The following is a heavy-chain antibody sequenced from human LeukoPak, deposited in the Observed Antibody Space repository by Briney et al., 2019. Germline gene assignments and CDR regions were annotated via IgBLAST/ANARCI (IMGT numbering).Heavy chain of an antibody. CDR3: AKAVGIVGATYYFDY. CDR1: GFTFSSYG. D-gene: IGHD1-26*01. V-gene: IGHV3-30*18. CDR2: ISYDGSNK. Sequence: GGSLRLSCAASGFTFSSYGMHWVRQAPGKGLGWVAVISYDGSNKYYADSVKGRFTISRDNSKNTLYLQMNSLRAEDTAVYYCAKAVGIVGATYYFDYWGQGTLVTVSS. J-gene: IGHJ4*02.